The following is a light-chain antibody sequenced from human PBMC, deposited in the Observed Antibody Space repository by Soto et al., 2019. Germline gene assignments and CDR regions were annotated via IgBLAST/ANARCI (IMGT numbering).Light chain of an antibody. Sequence: EIVLTQSPGTLSLSPGERATLSCRASQSVSGNSLAWYQQKPGQAPRLLIYAATHRATDIPDRFSGSASATTFTLAISRLEPEDFGLYYWRQYADSPQTFGPGTKVEI. CDR3: RQYADSPQT. CDR2: AAT. V-gene: IGKV3-20*01. CDR1: QSVSGNS. J-gene: IGKJ3*01.